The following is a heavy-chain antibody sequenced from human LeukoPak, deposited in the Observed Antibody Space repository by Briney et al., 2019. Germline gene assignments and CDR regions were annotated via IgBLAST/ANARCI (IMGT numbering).Heavy chain of an antibody. Sequence: SETLSLTCTVSGGSISSNSYYWGWIRQPPGKGLEWIGSIYYSGSTDYNPSLKSRVTISVDTSKNQFSLKLSSVTAADTAVYYCARQRELWFGELLYPSYFDYWGQGTLVTVSS. CDR2: IYYSGST. CDR1: GGSISSNSYY. CDR3: ARQRELWFGELLYPSYFDY. V-gene: IGHV4-39*01. J-gene: IGHJ4*02. D-gene: IGHD3-10*01.